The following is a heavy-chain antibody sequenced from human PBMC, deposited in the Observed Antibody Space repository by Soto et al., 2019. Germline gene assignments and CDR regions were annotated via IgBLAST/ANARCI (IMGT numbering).Heavy chain of an antibody. CDR3: ARVPGYYYYGMDV. CDR1: GYTFTSYA. Sequence: QVQLVQSGAEVKKPGASVKISCKASGYTFTSYALHWVRQATGQRFEWMGWTSAANGNTKYSQKFQGRVTISRDTSASTASMELSSLRSEDTAVYYCARVPGYYYYGMDVWGQGTTVTVSS. CDR2: TSAANGNT. J-gene: IGHJ6*02. V-gene: IGHV1-3*01.